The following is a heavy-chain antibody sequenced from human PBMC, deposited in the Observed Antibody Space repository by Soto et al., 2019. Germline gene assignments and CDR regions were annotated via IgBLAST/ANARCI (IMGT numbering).Heavy chain of an antibody. D-gene: IGHD3-3*01. J-gene: IGHJ6*03. CDR1: GGSISSGGYY. CDR2: IYYSGST. V-gene: IGHV4-31*03. Sequence: PSETLSLTCTVSGGSISSGGYYWSWIRQHPGKGLEWIGYIYYSGSTYYNPSLKSRVTISVDTSKNQFSLKLSSVTAADTAVYYCARGYGDYDFWSGYLDYYMDVWGKGTTVT. CDR3: ARGYGDYDFWSGYLDYYMDV.